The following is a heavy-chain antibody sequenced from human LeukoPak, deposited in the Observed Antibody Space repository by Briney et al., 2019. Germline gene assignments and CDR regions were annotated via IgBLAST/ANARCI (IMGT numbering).Heavy chain of an antibody. J-gene: IGHJ4*02. Sequence: PGGSLRLSCAASGFTFNYAWMSWVRQVPGKGLEWVGQTVSEIDGGTTDYATPVKGRFTISRDDSKSTLYLQMNSLRAEDTAVYYCARDPGYSYGYNFDYWGQGTLVTVSS. D-gene: IGHD5-18*01. CDR2: TVSEIDGGTT. V-gene: IGHV3-15*04. CDR3: ARDPGYSYGYNFDY. CDR1: GFTFNYAW.